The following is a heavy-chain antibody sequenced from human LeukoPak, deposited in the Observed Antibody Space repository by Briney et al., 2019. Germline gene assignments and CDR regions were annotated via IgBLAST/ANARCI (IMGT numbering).Heavy chain of an antibody. Sequence: SVKVSCKASGGTFSSYAISWVRQAPGQGLEWMGGIIPIFGTANYAQKFQGRVTITADKSTSTAYMELSSLRSEDTAVYYCAREHRPGFNSSGWTSWGQGTLVTVSS. J-gene: IGHJ5*02. CDR3: AREHRPGFNSSGWTS. CDR2: IIPIFGTA. D-gene: IGHD6-19*01. V-gene: IGHV1-69*06. CDR1: GGTFSSYA.